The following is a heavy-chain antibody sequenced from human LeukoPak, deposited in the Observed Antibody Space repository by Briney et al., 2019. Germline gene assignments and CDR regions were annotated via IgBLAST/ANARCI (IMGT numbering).Heavy chain of an antibody. J-gene: IGHJ4*02. CDR2: ISSNGGSI. Sequence: GGSLRLSCAASGFTFSSYAMHWVRQAPGKGLEYVSAISSNGGSIYYANSVKGRFTISRDNARNSFYLQLNSLRAEDTALYYCATYIVGPTLDYWGQGALVTVSS. D-gene: IGHD1-26*01. CDR3: ATYIVGPTLDY. CDR1: GFTFSSYA. V-gene: IGHV3-64*01.